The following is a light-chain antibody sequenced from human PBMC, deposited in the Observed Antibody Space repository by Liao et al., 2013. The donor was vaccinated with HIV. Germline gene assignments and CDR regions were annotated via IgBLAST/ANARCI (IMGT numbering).Light chain of an antibody. J-gene: IGLJ3*02. CDR3: YSAADNTEV. V-gene: IGLV3-27*01. CDR1: VLAKKF. CDR2: KDT. Sequence: SYELTQPSSVSVSPGQTARITCSGNVLAKKFGRWYQQKPGQAPVLMIYKDTERPSGIPERFSGSSSGTTVTLTISGAQVEDEADYYCYSAADNTEVFGGGTKLTVL.